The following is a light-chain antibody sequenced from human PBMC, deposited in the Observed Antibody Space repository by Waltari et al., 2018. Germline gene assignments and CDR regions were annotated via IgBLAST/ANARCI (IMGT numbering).Light chain of an antibody. CDR2: DAS. CDR1: QNIGRH. J-gene: IGKJ4*01. Sequence: EIVLTQSPATLSLSPGERATLSCWASQNIGRHLAWYQQRPGQAPSPVIYDASNRATGIPPRFSGSGSETDFDYTISSLEPEGFAVYYCQQRSTWPLTFGGGTKVDIK. CDR3: QQRSTWPLT. V-gene: IGKV3-11*01.